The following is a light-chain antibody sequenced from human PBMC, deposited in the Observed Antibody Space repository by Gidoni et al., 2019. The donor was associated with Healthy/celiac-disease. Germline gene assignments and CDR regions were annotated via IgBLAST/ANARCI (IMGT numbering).Light chain of an antibody. Sequence: QSVLTQPPSVSGAPGHRVTLSCTGSSPNSGAGYDVHWYQQLPGTAPKLLLYGNSNRPSGVPDRFSGSKSGTSASLAITGLQAEDEADYYCQSYDSSLSGSKVFGTGTKVTVL. CDR3: QSYDSSLSGSKV. CDR2: GNS. V-gene: IGLV1-40*01. J-gene: IGLJ1*01. CDR1: SPNSGAGYD.